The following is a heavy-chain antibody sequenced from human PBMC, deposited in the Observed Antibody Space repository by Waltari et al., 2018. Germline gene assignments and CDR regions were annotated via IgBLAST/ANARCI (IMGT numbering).Heavy chain of an antibody. CDR3: ARGAVGATANWFDP. D-gene: IGHD1-26*01. Sequence: QVQLQQWGAGLLKPSETLSLTCAVYGGSFSGYYWSWIRQPSGKGLEWIGEINHSGSTNYNPSLKSRVTISVDTSKNQFSLKLSSVTAADTAVYYCARGAVGATANWFDPWGQGTLVTVSS. CDR2: INHSGST. J-gene: IGHJ5*02. CDR1: GGSFSGYY. V-gene: IGHV4-34*01.